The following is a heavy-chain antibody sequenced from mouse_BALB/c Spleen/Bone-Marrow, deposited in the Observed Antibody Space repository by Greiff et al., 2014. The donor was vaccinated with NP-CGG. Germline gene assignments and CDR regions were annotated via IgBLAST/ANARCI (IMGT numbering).Heavy chain of an antibody. D-gene: IGHD2-10*02. CDR2: IYPYNGGT. CDR3: TRREYGNYGYAMDY. V-gene: IGHV1S29*02. CDR1: GYTFADYN. Sequence: EVHLVESGPELVKPGASVKISCKASGYTFADYNMHWVKQSHGKSLEWIGYIYPYNGGTGYNQKFKSKATLAVDNSSSTAYMGLRSLTSEDSAVYYCTRREYGNYGYAMDYWGQGTSVTVSS. J-gene: IGHJ4*01.